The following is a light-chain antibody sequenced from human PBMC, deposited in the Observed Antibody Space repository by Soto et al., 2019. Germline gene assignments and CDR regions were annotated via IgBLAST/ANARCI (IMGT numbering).Light chain of an antibody. CDR3: HHYYSYPLT. CDR2: AAS. CDR1: QGISSY. J-gene: IGKJ4*02. V-gene: IGKV1-8*01. Sequence: AIRMTQSPSSLSASTGDRVTITCRASQGISSYLAWYQQKPGKAPKLLIYAASTLQSGVPSRFSGSRYGPDFTLHISCLQSEDFATYYCHHYYSYPLTFGGGTKVEIK.